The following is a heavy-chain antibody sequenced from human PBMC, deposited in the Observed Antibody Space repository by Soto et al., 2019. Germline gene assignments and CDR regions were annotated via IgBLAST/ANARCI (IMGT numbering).Heavy chain of an antibody. J-gene: IGHJ4*02. CDR1: GFTFDDYT. CDR3: VKDSDWSFDS. V-gene: IGHV3-43*01. Sequence: GGSLRLSCAASGFTFDDYTMHWVRQGPGKGLEWVSFINWNGDDINYADSVKGRFTISRDNSKNSLYLQMNSLRTEDTALYYCVKDSDWSFDSWGQGTLVTVSS. D-gene: IGHD6-19*01. CDR2: INWNGDDI.